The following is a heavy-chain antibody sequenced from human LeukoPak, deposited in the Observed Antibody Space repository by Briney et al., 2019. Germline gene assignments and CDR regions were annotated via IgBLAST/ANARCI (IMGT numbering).Heavy chain of an antibody. CDR2: IAPSGGAT. CDR3: ARGEANTGSYMQFFQH. J-gene: IGHJ1*01. Sequence: ASVKVSCKASGYTFTNAYIHWMRQAPGQGLEWMGLIAPSGGATYYAQKFQGRVTMTSGMYTTTVCMELSSLRSDDTAVYYCARGEANTGSYMQFFQHWGQGTLVTVSS. V-gene: IGHV1-46*01. CDR1: GYTFTNAY. D-gene: IGHD1-26*01.